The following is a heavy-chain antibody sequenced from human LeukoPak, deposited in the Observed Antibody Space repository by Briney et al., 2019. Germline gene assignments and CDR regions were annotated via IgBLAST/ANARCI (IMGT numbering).Heavy chain of an antibody. D-gene: IGHD6-13*01. CDR2: TYTSGDT. J-gene: IGHJ4*02. CDR3: TIGGASGSLAH. Sequence: PSETLSLTCTVSRASISDNYWSWSRQPAGKALQWIGRTYTSGDTNYNPSLKSRASVSVDTSKNQFYLSLRYVTAADTAVYYCTIGGASGSLAHWGPGTLVTVSS. V-gene: IGHV4-4*07. CDR1: RASISDNY.